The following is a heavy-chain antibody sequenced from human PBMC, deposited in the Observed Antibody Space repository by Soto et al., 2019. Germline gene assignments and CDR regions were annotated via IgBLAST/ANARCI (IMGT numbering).Heavy chain of an antibody. J-gene: IGHJ3*02. CDR3: ARRYGLSAFDI. D-gene: IGHD3-10*01. CDR2: IYYSGDT. CDR1: GGSIISGDYY. V-gene: IGHV4-30-4*08. Sequence: PSETLSLTCTVSGGSIISGDYYWSWIRRPPGKGLEWIGYIYYSGDTSYNPSLKSRATISIDTSKNQFSLKLSSVTAADTAVYYCARRYGLSAFDIWGQGTMVTVSS.